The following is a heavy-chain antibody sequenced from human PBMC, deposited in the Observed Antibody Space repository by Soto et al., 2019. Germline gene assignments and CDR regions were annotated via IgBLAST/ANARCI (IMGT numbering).Heavy chain of an antibody. J-gene: IGHJ6*02. D-gene: IGHD2-8*01. CDR1: GYSFTDYH. CDR2: INPKSGGT. Sequence: QVQLVQSGAEVKKPGASVKVSSKASGYSFTDYHIHWVRQAPGQGLEWLGRINPKSGGTSTAQKLQGWVTMTTDTSISTASMELTRLTSDDTAIYYCARGDSTDCSNGVCSFFDNPDMDVWGQGTTVTVSS. V-gene: IGHV1-2*04. CDR3: ARGDSTDCSNGVCSFFDNPDMDV.